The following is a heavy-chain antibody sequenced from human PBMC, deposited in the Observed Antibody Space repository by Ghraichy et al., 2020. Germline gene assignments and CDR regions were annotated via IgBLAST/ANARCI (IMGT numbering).Heavy chain of an antibody. J-gene: IGHJ4*02. D-gene: IGHD2-2*01. V-gene: IGHV4-39*02. Sequence: SETLSLTCTVSGVSISSSLYYWAWIRKPPGKGLEWIGSINYSGNTYYKSSLKSRVTISIDTSKNQFSLRLSSVTAADTAVYFCRRETESTSRAEYWGQGTLVTVSS. CDR2: INYSGNT. CDR3: RRETESTSRAEY. CDR1: GVSISSSLYY.